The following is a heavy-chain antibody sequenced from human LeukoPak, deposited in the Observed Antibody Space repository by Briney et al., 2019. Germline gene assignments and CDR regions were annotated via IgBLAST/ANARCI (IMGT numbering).Heavy chain of an antibody. V-gene: IGHV1-18*01. CDR2: ISAYNGNT. Sequence: ASVKVSCKASGYTFTSYGISWVRQAPGQGLEWMGWISAYNGNTNYAQKLQGRVTMTTDTSTSTAYMGLRSLRSDDTAVYYCARDLVSPGYCSGGSCYSFDYWGQGTLVTVSS. CDR1: GYTFTSYG. CDR3: ARDLVSPGYCSGGSCYSFDY. D-gene: IGHD2-15*01. J-gene: IGHJ4*02.